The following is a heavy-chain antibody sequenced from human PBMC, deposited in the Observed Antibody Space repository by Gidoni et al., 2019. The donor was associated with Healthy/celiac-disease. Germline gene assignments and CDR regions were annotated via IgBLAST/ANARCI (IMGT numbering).Heavy chain of an antibody. V-gene: IGHV3-30-3*01. CDR2: ISYDGSNK. J-gene: IGHJ6*02. CDR3: AREGVYYGSGSYLFYYYYGMDV. Sequence: QVQLVESGGGVVQPGRSLRLACAASGFTFSSYAMHCVRQAPGKGLEWVAVISYDGSNKYYAYSVKGRFTISRDNSKNTLYLQMNSLRAEDTAVYYCAREGVYYGSGSYLFYYYYGMDVWGQGTTVTVSS. CDR1: GFTFSSYA. D-gene: IGHD3-10*01.